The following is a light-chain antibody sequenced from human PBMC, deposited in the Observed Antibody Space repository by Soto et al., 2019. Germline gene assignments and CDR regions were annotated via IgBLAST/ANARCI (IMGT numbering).Light chain of an antibody. V-gene: IGKV3-15*01. J-gene: IGKJ1*01. Sequence: EIVMTQSPATLFVSPGERATLSCRASQSVSSNLAWYQQKPGQAPRLLVYGASTRATGIPARFSGSGSGTEFTLTISSLQSEDFAVYFCRQYTNWPRTFGQGTKVGVK. CDR2: GAS. CDR1: QSVSSN. CDR3: RQYTNWPRT.